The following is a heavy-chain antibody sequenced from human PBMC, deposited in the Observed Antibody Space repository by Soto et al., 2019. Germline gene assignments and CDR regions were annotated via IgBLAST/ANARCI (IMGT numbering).Heavy chain of an antibody. CDR1: GYTFTNYH. D-gene: IGHD6-13*01. CDR3: AGGGGGRWYSGDY. J-gene: IGHJ4*02. Sequence: QVQLVQSGAEVKKPGASVKVSCKASGYTFTNYHIHWVRQATGQGLEWMGWMNPNSGDTGYAQKFQGRVTMTRDTSITAAYMELSGLRSEDTAVDYGAGGGGGRWYSGDYWGQGTLVTVSS. V-gene: IGHV1-8*01. CDR2: MNPNSGDT.